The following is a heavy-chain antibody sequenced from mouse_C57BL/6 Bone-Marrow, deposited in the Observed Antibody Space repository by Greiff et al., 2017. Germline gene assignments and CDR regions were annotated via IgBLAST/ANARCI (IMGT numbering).Heavy chain of an antibody. D-gene: IGHD2-5*01. J-gene: IGHJ2*01. V-gene: IGHV1-81*01. Sequence: VQRVESGAELARPGASVKLSCKASGYTFTSYGISWVKQRTGQGLEWIGGIYPRSGNTYYNEKFKGKATLTADTSSNTAYLQLSSLTSEDTAVYYCTTRAIVTQYYFDYWGQGTTLTVSS. CDR1: GYTFTSYG. CDR2: IYPRSGNT. CDR3: TTRAIVTQYYFDY.